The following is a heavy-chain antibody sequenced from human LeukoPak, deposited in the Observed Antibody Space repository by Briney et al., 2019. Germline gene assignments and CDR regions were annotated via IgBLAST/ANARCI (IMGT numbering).Heavy chain of an antibody. J-gene: IGHJ4*02. CDR3: ARVLRYFDWLLDY. D-gene: IGHD3-9*01. V-gene: IGHV3-21*01. Sequence: GGSQRLSCAASGFTFSSYSMNWVRQAPGKGLEWVSSISSSSSYIYYADSVKGRFTISRDNAKNSLYLQMNSLRAEDTAVYYCARVLRYFDWLLDYWGQGTLVTVSS. CDR1: GFTFSSYS. CDR2: ISSSSSYI.